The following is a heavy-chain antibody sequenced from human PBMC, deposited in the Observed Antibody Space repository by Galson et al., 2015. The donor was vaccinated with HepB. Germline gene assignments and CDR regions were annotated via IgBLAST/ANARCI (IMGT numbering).Heavy chain of an antibody. J-gene: IGHJ4*02. V-gene: IGHV3-30*18. CDR1: GFTFSSYG. Sequence: SLRLSCAASGFTFSSYGMHWVRQAPGKGLEWVAVISYDGSNKYYADSVKGRFTISRDNSKNTLYLQMNCLRAEDTAVYYCAKDSGEIFGVVIWSRYFDYWGQGTLVTVSS. CDR3: AKDSGEIFGVVIWSRYFDY. CDR2: ISYDGSNK. D-gene: IGHD3-3*01.